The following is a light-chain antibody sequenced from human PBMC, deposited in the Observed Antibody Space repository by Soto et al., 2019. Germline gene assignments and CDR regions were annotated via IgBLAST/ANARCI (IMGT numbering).Light chain of an antibody. V-gene: IGKV1-5*01. CDR1: QSISSW. Sequence: DIQMTQSPSTLSASVGDRVTITCRASQSISSWLAWYQQKPGKAPKLLIYDASSLESGVPSRFSGSGSGTEFTLTISSLQPDDFAPYYCQQYNSSLWTFGQGTKVEIK. J-gene: IGKJ1*01. CDR3: QQYNSSLWT. CDR2: DAS.